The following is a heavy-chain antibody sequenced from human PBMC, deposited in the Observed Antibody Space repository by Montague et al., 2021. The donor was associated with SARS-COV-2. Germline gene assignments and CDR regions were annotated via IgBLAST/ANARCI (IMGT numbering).Heavy chain of an antibody. CDR2: FYHTGST. CDR1: GYSISSSTW. V-gene: IGHV4-28*01. CDR3: AKSADHNYYLDP. J-gene: IGHJ5*02. D-gene: IGHD3-22*01. Sequence: SETLSLTCAVSGYSISSSTWWGWLRQPPGRGLEWIGYFYHTGSTYYNPSLKSRVIMSVDKSNNLFFLELSSVTAVATAVYYGAKSADHNYYLDPWGKGTPVTVSS.